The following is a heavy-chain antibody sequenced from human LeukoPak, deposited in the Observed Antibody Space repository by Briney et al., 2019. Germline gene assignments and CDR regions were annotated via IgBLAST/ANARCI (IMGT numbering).Heavy chain of an antibody. CDR1: GFTFSSYG. Sequence: GGSLRLSCAASGFTFSSYGMHWVRQAPGKGLEWVAVISYDGSNKYYADSVKGRFTISRDNSKNTLYLQMNSLRAEDTAVYYCAKVGGPETYYYDSSGYYYDYWGQGTLVTVSS. D-gene: IGHD3-22*01. V-gene: IGHV3-30*18. CDR3: AKVGGPETYYYDSSGYYYDY. J-gene: IGHJ4*02. CDR2: ISYDGSNK.